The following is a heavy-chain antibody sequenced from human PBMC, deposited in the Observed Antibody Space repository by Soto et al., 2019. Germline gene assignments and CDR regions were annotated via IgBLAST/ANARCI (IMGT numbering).Heavy chain of an antibody. CDR1: GGSFSGYY. V-gene: IGHV4-34*01. Sequence: SETLSLTCAVYGGSFSGYYWSWIRQPPGKGLEWIGEINHSGSTNYNPSLKSRVTISVDTSKNQFSLKLSSVTAADTAVYYCAREDYQLKPPFVDVWGQGTTVTVSS. CDR2: INHSGST. CDR3: AREDYQLKPPFVDV. J-gene: IGHJ6*02. D-gene: IGHD2-2*01.